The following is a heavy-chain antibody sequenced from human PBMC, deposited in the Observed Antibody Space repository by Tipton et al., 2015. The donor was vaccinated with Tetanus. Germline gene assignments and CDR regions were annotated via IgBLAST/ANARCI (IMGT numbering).Heavy chain of an antibody. Sequence: QLVQSGAEVKKPGESLKISCEGSGYSFTSYSIAWVRQMPGKGLEWMGIINPGDSDASYNPSFQGQVTISADKSINTAYLQWSSLKASDTAMYYCARNTHDYVWGTYRYAYWGQGTLVTVSS. CDR3: ARNTHDYVWGTYRYAY. V-gene: IGHV5-51*01. D-gene: IGHD3-16*02. CDR2: INPGDSDA. CDR1: GYSFTSYS. J-gene: IGHJ4*02.